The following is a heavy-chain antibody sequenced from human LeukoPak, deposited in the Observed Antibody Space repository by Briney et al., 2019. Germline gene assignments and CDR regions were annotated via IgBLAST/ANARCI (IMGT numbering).Heavy chain of an antibody. CDR1: GFAFSIYS. D-gene: IGHD2-2*01. J-gene: IGHJ4*02. V-gene: IGHV3-23*01. Sequence: GGSLRLSCAASGFAFSIYSMAWVRQAPGKGLEWVSGISASGHSTNHADSVRGRFTITRDSSENTLLLQMARLTADDTAVYYCATRGSCRYYFDHWGQGALVTVSS. CDR2: ISASGHST. CDR3: ATRGSCRYYFDH.